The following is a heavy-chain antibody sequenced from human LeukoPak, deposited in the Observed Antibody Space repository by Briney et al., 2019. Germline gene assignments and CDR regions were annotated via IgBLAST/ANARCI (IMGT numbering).Heavy chain of an antibody. CDR3: ARDGGPTFDS. CDR2: INQDGSER. V-gene: IGHV3-7*03. D-gene: IGHD4-23*01. J-gene: IGHJ5*01. Sequence: GGSLRLSCAASGFTFRSYWMTWVRQAPGKGLEWVANINQDGSERYYVDSVKGRFTISRDNAKNSLYLQMNSLGAEDTAVYYCARDGGPTFDSWGQGILVTVSS. CDR1: GFTFRSYW.